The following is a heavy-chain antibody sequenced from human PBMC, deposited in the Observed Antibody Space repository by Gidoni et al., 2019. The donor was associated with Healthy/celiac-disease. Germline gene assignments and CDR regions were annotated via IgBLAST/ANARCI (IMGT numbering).Heavy chain of an antibody. CDR3: ARGVSRRDSSGWYVGY. Sequence: QVQLVQSGAEVKKPGASVKVSCKASGYTFTGYYMHWVRQAPGQGLEWMGWINPNSGGTNYAQKFQGRVTMTRDTSIRTDYMELSRLRSDDTAVYYCARGVSRRDSSGWYVGYWGQGTLVTVSS. D-gene: IGHD6-19*01. CDR2: INPNSGGT. J-gene: IGHJ4*02. CDR1: GYTFTGYY. V-gene: IGHV1-2*02.